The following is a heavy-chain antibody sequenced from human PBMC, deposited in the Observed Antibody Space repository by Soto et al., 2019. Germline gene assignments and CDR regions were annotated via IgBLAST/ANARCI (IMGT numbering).Heavy chain of an antibody. J-gene: IGHJ1*01. Sequence: ASVKVSCKASGYTFTSYGISWVRQAPGQGLEWMGWISAYNGNTNYAQKLQGRVTMTTDTSTSTAYMELRSLRSDDTAVYYCARDYGSRYYDSSGSRYFQHWGQGALVTVSS. CDR3: ARDYGSRYYDSSGSRYFQH. CDR1: GYTFTSYG. V-gene: IGHV1-18*01. CDR2: ISAYNGNT. D-gene: IGHD3-22*01.